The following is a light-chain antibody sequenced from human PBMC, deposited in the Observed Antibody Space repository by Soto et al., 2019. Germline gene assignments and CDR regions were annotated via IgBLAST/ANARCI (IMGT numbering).Light chain of an antibody. CDR2: GAS. J-gene: IGKJ2*01. CDR1: QGINSD. V-gene: IGKV1-9*01. CDR3: QQLNSHPRT. Sequence: DIQITQSPSSLSLSVGHTVTITVRATQGINSDLAWYQQKPGKAPNLLIFGASTLQSGVPSRFSGSGSGTEFTLTISSLQPEDFATYYCQQLNSHPRTFGQGTKVDIK.